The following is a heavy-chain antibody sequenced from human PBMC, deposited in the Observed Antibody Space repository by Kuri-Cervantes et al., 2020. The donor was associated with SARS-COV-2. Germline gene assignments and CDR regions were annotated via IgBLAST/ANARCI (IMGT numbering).Heavy chain of an antibody. D-gene: IGHD1-7*01. CDR3: ARNLNKLKEGPYRFDF. J-gene: IGHJ4*02. V-gene: IGHV4-30-4*08. CDR2: IYYSGST. CDR1: GGSISSGDYY. Sequence: SETLSLTCTVSGGSISSGDYYWSWSRQPPGKGLEWIGYIYYSGSTYYNPSLKSRVTISVDTSKHQFSMKLSSVTAASTAVYYCARNLNKLKEGPYRFDFWGQGTLVTVSS.